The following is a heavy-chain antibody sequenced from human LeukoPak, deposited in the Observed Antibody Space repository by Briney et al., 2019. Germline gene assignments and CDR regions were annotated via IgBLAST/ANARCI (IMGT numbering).Heavy chain of an antibody. Sequence: PSETLSLTCAVYGGSFSGYYWSWIRQHPGKGLEWIGYIFYSGTTYYNPSFKSRVIISVDASKNQFSLRLSSVTAADTAVYYCARDLGGLGKIDYWGQGTLVTVSS. CDR3: ARDLGGLGKIDY. CDR2: IFYSGTT. J-gene: IGHJ4*02. V-gene: IGHV4-31*11. CDR1: GGSFSGYY. D-gene: IGHD7-27*01.